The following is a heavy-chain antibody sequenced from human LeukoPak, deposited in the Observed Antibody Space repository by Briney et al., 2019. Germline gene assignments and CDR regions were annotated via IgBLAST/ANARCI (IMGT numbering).Heavy chain of an antibody. CDR2: MNPNSGNT. J-gene: IGHJ4*02. Sequence: GASVKVSCKASGYTFTSYDINWVRQATGQGLEWMGWMNPNSGNTGYAQKLQGRVTMTTDTSTSTAYMELRSLRSDDTAVYYCAREIVGATARFDYWGQGTLVTVSS. V-gene: IGHV1-8*01. D-gene: IGHD1-26*01. CDR1: GYTFTSYD. CDR3: AREIVGATARFDY.